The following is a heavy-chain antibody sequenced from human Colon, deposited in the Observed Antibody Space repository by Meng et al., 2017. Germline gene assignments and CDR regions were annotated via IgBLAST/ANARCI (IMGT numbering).Heavy chain of an antibody. J-gene: IGHJ4*02. CDR2: IHSSGNT. CDR1: GGSITSADYY. Sequence: QVQLQESGPGVVKPSQTLSLTCTLSGGSITSADYYWNWIRQSPGKGLEWLGYIHSSGNTYYTPSLKSRLTMSLDTSKNQFSLRLTSVTAADTAVYYCARNPVIPDARTFDFWGQGALVTVSS. D-gene: IGHD2-2*01. CDR3: ARNPVIPDARTFDF. V-gene: IGHV4-30-4*01.